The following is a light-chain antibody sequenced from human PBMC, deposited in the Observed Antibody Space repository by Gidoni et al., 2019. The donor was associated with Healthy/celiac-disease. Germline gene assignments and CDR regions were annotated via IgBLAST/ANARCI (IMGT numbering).Light chain of an antibody. Sequence: QSALTQPASVSGSPGRPITISCTGTSSDVGGYNYVSWYQQHPGKAPKLMIYDVSNRPSGVSNRFSGSKSGNTASLTISGLQAEDEADYYCSSYTSSSTLGVFGGGTKLTXL. CDR2: DVS. CDR1: SSDVGGYNY. J-gene: IGLJ2*01. V-gene: IGLV2-14*01. CDR3: SSYTSSSTLGV.